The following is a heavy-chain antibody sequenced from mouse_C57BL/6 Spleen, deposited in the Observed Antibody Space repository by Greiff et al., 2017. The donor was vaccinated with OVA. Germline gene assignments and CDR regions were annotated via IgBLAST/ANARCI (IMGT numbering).Heavy chain of an antibody. D-gene: IGHD2-1*01. J-gene: IGHJ4*01. CDR2: ISGGGGNT. V-gene: IGHV5-9*01. Sequence: EVQLVESGGGLVKPGGSLKLSCAASGFTFSSYTMSWVRQTPEKRLEWVATISGGGGNTYYPDSVKGRVTLSRDNAKNTLYLQMSSLRSEDTALDYCARHPRGNYYAMDYWGQGTSVTVSS. CDR3: ARHPRGNYYAMDY. CDR1: GFTFSSYT.